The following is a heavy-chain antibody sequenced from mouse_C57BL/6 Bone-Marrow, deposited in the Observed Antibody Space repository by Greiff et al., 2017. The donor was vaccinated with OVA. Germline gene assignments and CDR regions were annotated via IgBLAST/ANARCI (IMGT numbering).Heavy chain of an antibody. CDR3: EKRGDGMYFDY. V-gene: IGHV1-53*01. J-gene: IGHJ2*01. D-gene: IGHD1-1*01. Sequence: QVQLQQPGTELVKPGASVKLSCKASGYTFTSYWMHWVKQRPGQGLEWIGNINPSNGGTNYNEKFTSKATLTVYKSSSTAYMQLSSLTSEDSAVDCCEKRGDGMYFDYWGQGTTLTVSS. CDR2: INPSNGGT. CDR1: GYTFTSYW.